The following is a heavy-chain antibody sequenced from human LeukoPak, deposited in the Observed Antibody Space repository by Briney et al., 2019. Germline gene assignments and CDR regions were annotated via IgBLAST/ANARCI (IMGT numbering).Heavy chain of an antibody. CDR2: INSDGSST. J-gene: IGHJ3*02. D-gene: IGHD3-3*01. Sequence: GGSLRLSCAASGFTFSSYWMHWVRQAPGKGLVWGSRINSDGSSTSYADSVKGRFTISRDNAKNTLYLQMNSLRAEDTAVYYCARVNTYYDFWSGYDDAFDIWGQGTMVTVSS. V-gene: IGHV3-74*01. CDR1: GFTFSSYW. CDR3: ARVNTYYDFWSGYDDAFDI.